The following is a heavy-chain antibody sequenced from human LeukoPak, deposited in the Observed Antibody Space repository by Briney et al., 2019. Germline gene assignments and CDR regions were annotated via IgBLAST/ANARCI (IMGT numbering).Heavy chain of an antibody. V-gene: IGHV3-74*01. J-gene: IGHJ4*02. CDR1: GFTFSAYW. D-gene: IGHD3-22*01. CDR3: ARDHYYDSSGYTFDY. Sequence: QPGGSLRLSCAASGFTFSAYWMHWVRQAPGKGLVWVSRINTDGSSPTYAASVKGRFTISRDNAKNTLYLQMNSLRAEDTAVYYCARDHYYDSSGYTFDYWGQGTLVTVSS. CDR2: INTDGSSP.